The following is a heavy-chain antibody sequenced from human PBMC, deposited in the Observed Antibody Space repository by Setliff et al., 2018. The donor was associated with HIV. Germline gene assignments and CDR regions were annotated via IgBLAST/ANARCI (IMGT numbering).Heavy chain of an antibody. CDR3: ARSPPTTFWSGYTYYYYMDV. CDR2: IYYSGST. D-gene: IGHD3-3*01. Sequence: SETLSLTCTVSGGSIRSSSSYWGWIRQPPGKGLEWIGIIYYSGSTYYKPSLKSRVTIPVDTSKNQFSLKLNSVTAADTAVYYCARSPPTTFWSGYTYYYYMDVWGKGNGHRLL. J-gene: IGHJ6*03. CDR1: GGSIRSSSSY. V-gene: IGHV4-39*07.